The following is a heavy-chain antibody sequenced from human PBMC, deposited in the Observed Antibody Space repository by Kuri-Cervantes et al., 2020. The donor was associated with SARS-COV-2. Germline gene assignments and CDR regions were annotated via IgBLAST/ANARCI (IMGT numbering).Heavy chain of an antibody. Sequence: ASVKVSCKASGYTFTSYAMHWVRQAPGQRLEWMGWINAGNGNTKYSQKFQGRVTMTRDTSISTAYMELSRLRSDDTAVYYCARDPGGLDAFDIWGQGTMVTVSS. CDR3: ARDPGGLDAFDI. CDR2: INAGNGNT. D-gene: IGHD4-23*01. V-gene: IGHV1-3*01. J-gene: IGHJ3*02. CDR1: GYTFTSYA.